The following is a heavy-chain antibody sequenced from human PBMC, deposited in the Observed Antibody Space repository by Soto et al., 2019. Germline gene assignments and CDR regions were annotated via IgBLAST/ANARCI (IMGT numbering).Heavy chain of an antibody. J-gene: IGHJ3*02. D-gene: IGHD1-26*01. Sequence: GGSLRLSCEASGFSCITYAMSWVRQAPGKGLEWVSTISGSGGSTYYADSVKGRFTISRDSARNSLFLQMNSLRVEDTAVYYCARGRYRESRYRPDAFDIWGQGSLVTVSS. CDR2: ISGSGGST. CDR1: GFSCITYA. CDR3: ARGRYRESRYRPDAFDI. V-gene: IGHV3-23*01.